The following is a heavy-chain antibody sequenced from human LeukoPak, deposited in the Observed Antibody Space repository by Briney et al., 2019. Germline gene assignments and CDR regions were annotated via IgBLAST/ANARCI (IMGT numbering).Heavy chain of an antibody. CDR2: SNTDGTI. J-gene: IGHJ3*01. CDR3: VRDRDCAFDF. Sequence: GGSLRLSCAASGFTFSYYSMNWVRQAPGKGLEWISYSNTDGTISYADSVKGRFTISRDNAENSLYLQMNSLRDEDTAVYFCVRDRDCAFDFWGQGTMVTVSS. V-gene: IGHV3-48*02. CDR1: GFTFSYYS. D-gene: IGHD2-21*02.